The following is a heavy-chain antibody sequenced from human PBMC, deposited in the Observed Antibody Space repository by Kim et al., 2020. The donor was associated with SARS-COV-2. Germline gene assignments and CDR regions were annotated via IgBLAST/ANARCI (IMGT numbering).Heavy chain of an antibody. CDR2: IKHDGSEK. Sequence: GGSLRLSCAASGFTFSSYWMSWVRQAPGKGLEWVANIKHDGSEKYYVDSVKGRFTISRDNAKNSLYLQMNSLRAEDTAVYYCARARGYYDSSGYYYSWGQGTLVTVSS. V-gene: IGHV3-7*01. D-gene: IGHD3-22*01. J-gene: IGHJ4*02. CDR1: GFTFSSYW. CDR3: ARARGYYDSSGYYYS.